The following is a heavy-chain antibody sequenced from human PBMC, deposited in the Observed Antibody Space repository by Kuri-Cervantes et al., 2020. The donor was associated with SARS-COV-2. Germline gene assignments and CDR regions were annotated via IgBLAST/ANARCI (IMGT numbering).Heavy chain of an antibody. Sequence: ASVKVSCKASGYTFTSYGISWVRQALGQGLEWMGWISAYNGNTNYAQKLQGRVTMTTDTSTSTAYMELNSLRAEDTAVYYCAKDFGTYYDSSGYLKYWGQGTLVTVSS. D-gene: IGHD3-22*01. CDR3: AKDFGTYYDSSGYLKY. V-gene: IGHV1-18*01. CDR2: ISAYNGNT. CDR1: GYTFTSYG. J-gene: IGHJ1*01.